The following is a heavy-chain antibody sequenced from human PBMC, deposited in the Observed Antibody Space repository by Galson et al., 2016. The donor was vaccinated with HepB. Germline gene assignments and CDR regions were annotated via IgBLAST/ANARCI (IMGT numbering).Heavy chain of an antibody. D-gene: IGHD6-19*01. CDR1: GYSISSGYY. Sequence: SETLSLTCTVSGYSISSGYYWGWIRQPPGKGMEWIGSIDHIGSTYYNPSLKSRVTISVDTSKNQFSLKVRSVTAADTAVYYCARDRDQWLVRFDYWGQGTLVTVSS. CDR3: ARDRDQWLVRFDY. J-gene: IGHJ4*02. V-gene: IGHV4-38-2*02. CDR2: IDHIGST.